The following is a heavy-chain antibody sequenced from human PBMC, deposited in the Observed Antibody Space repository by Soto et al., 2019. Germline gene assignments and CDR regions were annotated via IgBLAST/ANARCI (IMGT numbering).Heavy chain of an antibody. Sequence: GESLKISCMGSRYSFTSYWIGWVRQMPGKGLEWMGIIYPRDSDTRYSPSFQGQVTISADKSISTAYLQWSSLKASDTAMYYCATLYFYDRQGTMDVWGQGTTVTVSS. CDR3: ATLYFYDRQGTMDV. J-gene: IGHJ6*02. V-gene: IGHV5-51*01. CDR2: IYPRDSDT. CDR1: RYSFTSYW. D-gene: IGHD3-22*01.